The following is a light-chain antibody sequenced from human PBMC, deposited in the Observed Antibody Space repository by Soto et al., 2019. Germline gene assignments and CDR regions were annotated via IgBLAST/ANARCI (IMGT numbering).Light chain of an antibody. Sequence: QSALTQPASVSGSPGQAVTISCTGTTSDFGCYNYVSWYQQHPGKAPKLMIYEVSNRPSGFSNRFSGSKSGNTASLTISGLQAEEDDDYYCSSYTSSSSVGVVFGGGTKLTVL. CDR2: EVS. V-gene: IGLV2-14*01. CDR1: TSDFGCYNY. CDR3: SSYTSSSSVGVV. J-gene: IGLJ2*01.